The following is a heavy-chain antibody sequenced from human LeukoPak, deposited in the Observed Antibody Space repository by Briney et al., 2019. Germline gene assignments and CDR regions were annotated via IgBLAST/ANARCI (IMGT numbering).Heavy chain of an antibody. CDR3: ARDVGYCSSTSCYAFDI. CDR1: GYSISSGYY. D-gene: IGHD2-2*01. Sequence: SETLSLTCIVSGYSISSGYYWGWIRQPPGKGLEWIGSIYYSGSTYYNPSLKSRVTISVDTSKNQFSLKLSSVTAADTAVYCCARDVGYCSSTSCYAFDIWGQGTMVTVSS. CDR2: IYYSGST. V-gene: IGHV4-38-2*02. J-gene: IGHJ3*02.